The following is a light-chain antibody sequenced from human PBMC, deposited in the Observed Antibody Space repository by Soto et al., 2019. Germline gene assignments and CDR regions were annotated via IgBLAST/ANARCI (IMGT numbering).Light chain of an antibody. J-gene: IGLJ1*01. V-gene: IGLV2-14*03. Sequence: QSALTQPASVSGSPGQSITISCTGTSSDVGSYNYVSRYQHHPGKAPKLVIYDVDDRPSGVSNRFSGSKSGNTASLTISGLQAEDEADYYCSSFTNSSPLGVFGTGTKLTVL. CDR1: SSDVGSYNY. CDR2: DVD. CDR3: SSFTNSSPLGV.